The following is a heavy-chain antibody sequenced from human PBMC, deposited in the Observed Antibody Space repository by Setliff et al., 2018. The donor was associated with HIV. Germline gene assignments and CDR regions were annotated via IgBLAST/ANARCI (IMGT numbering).Heavy chain of an antibody. D-gene: IGHD3-22*01. CDR2: INHRGST. CDR3: ARGDYYDSTGYEGLDS. Sequence: SETLSLTCAVYSGPFSGYRWTWIRQPPGKGLEWIGEINHRGSTTYNPSLRSRVTISVDTSKNQFSLKLNSVTAADTAVYYCARGDYYDSTGYEGLDSWGRGTLVTVSS. CDR1: SGPFSGYR. V-gene: IGHV4-34*01. J-gene: IGHJ4*02.